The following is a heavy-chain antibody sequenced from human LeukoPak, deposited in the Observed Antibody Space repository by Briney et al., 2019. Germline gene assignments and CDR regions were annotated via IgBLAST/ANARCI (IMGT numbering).Heavy chain of an antibody. CDR3: ARDTSLGDSDY. V-gene: IGHV3-23*01. D-gene: IGHD3-10*01. Sequence: GGSLRLSCAASGFTFSNYGMSWVRQAPGKGLEWVSAIRGSGYTTYYADSVKGRSTISRDNSKNTLYLQMNSLRAEDTALYYCARDTSLGDSDYWGQGTLVTVSS. CDR1: GFTFSNYG. J-gene: IGHJ4*02. CDR2: IRGSGYTT.